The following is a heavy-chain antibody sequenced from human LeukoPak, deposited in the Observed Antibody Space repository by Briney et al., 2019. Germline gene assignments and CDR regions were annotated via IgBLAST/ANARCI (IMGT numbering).Heavy chain of an antibody. Sequence: GRSLRLSCAASGFTFSSYGMHWVRQAPGKGLEWVAVISYDGSNKYYADSVKGRFTISRDNSKNTLYLQMNSLRAEDTAVYYRAKAPPGVRGRSSDDYWGQGTLVTVSS. CDR1: GFTFSSYG. D-gene: IGHD3-10*01. V-gene: IGHV3-30*18. CDR3: AKAPPGVRGRSSDDY. CDR2: ISYDGSNK. J-gene: IGHJ4*02.